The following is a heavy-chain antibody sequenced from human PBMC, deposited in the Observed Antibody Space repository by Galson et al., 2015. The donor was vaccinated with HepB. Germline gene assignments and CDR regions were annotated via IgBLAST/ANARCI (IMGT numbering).Heavy chain of an antibody. J-gene: IGHJ3*02. CDR2: IYYSGST. CDR3: ARDHIAVAGTGFDI. Sequence: ETLSLTCTVSGGSISSSSYYWGWIRQPPGKGLEWIGSIYYSGSTYYNPSLKSRVTISVDTSKNQFSLKLSSVTAADTAVYYCARDHIAVAGTGFDIWGQGTMVTVSS. D-gene: IGHD6-19*01. V-gene: IGHV4-39*07. CDR1: GGSISSSSYY.